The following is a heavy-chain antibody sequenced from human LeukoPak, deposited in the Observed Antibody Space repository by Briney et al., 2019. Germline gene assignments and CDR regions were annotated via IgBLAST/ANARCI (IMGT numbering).Heavy chain of an antibody. CDR3: ARDRSIAVAEGY. CDR2: IKQGGSEK. J-gene: IGHJ4*02. CDR1: GFTFSSYW. V-gene: IGHV3-7*01. D-gene: IGHD6-19*01. Sequence: GGSPRLSCAASGFTFSSYWMSWVRQAPGKGLEWVSNIKQGGSEKYYVDSVKGRFTISRDNAKNSLYLQMNSLRAEDTAVYYCARDRSIAVAEGYWGQGTLVTVSS.